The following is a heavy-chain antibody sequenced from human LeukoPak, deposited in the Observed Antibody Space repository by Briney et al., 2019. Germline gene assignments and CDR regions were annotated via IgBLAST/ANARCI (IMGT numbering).Heavy chain of an antibody. J-gene: IGHJ4*02. CDR1: GFTFSNYA. Sequence: GGSLRLSCAASGFTFSNYAMNWFRQAPGRGREWVGFIRSKAYGGTTEYAASVKGRFTISRDDSKSIAYLQMNSLKTEDTAVYYCTRSKAGWYLDYWGQGTLVTVSS. CDR2: IRSKAYGGTT. V-gene: IGHV3-49*03. D-gene: IGHD2-15*01. CDR3: TRSKAGWYLDY.